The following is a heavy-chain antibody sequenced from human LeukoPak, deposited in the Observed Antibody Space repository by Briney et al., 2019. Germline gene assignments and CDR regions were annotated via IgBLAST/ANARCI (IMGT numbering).Heavy chain of an antibody. J-gene: IGHJ4*02. CDR2: IRTNGAGT. V-gene: IGHV3-23*01. Sequence: GGSLRLSCAASGFTFSSYAMSWVRQAPGQGLEWVSTIRTNGAGTHYADSVRGRFTISRDDSKNTLYLQMDSLGAEDTAVYYCARDDYGDSGPLFDYWGQGTLVTVSS. CDR3: ARDDYGDSGPLFDY. CDR1: GFTFSSYA. D-gene: IGHD4-17*01.